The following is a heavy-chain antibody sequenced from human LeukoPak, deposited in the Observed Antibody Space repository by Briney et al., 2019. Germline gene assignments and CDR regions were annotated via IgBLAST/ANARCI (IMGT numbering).Heavy chain of an antibody. CDR3: ASWETASAYFDY. Sequence: SVKVSCKASGGTFSSNAISWVRQAPGQGLEWMGGIIPIFGTANYAQKFQGRVTITADESTSTAYMELSSLRSEDTAVYYCASWETASAYFDYWGQGTLVTVSS. J-gene: IGHJ4*02. D-gene: IGHD1-26*01. CDR1: GGTFSSNA. V-gene: IGHV1-69*13. CDR2: IIPIFGTA.